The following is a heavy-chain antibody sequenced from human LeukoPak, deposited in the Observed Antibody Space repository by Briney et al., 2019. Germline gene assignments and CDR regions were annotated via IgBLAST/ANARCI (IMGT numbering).Heavy chain of an antibody. CDR3: ARGDYDSSALIGY. J-gene: IGHJ4*02. CDR1: GYTVTNYY. CDR2: INAGNGNT. D-gene: IGHD3-22*01. Sequence: GASVKVSCKASGYTVTNYYMHWVRQAPGQRLEWMGWINAGNGNTKYSQKFQGRVTITRDTSASTAYMELSSLRSEDTAVYYCARGDYDSSALIGYWGQGTLVTVSS. V-gene: IGHV1-3*01.